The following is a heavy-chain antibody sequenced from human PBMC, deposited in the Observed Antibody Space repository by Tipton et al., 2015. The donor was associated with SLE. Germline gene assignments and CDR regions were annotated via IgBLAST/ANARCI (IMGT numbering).Heavy chain of an antibody. J-gene: IGHJ4*02. CDR3: ARQGGLGANY. CDR2: VCYSGST. Sequence: TLSLTCTVSGGSISSSSYYWGWIRQPPGKGLEWIGSVCYSGSTYYSPSLKSRVTISVDTSKNQFSLKLSSVTAADTAVYYCARQGGLGANYWGQGTLVTVSS. CDR1: GGSISSSSYY. D-gene: IGHD3-16*01. V-gene: IGHV4-39*01.